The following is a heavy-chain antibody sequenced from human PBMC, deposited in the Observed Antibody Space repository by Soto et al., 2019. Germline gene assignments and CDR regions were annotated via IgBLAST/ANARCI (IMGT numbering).Heavy chain of an antibody. CDR2: IIPIFGTA. J-gene: IGHJ3*02. CDR3: ARESPYNWNRDAFDI. V-gene: IGHV1-69*13. Sequence: GASVKVSCKASGGTFSSYAISWVRQAPGQGLEWMGGIIPIFGTANYAQKFQGRVTITADESTSTAYMELSSLRSEDTAVYYCARESPYNWNRDAFDIWGKGTMVTVSS. CDR1: GGTFSSYA. D-gene: IGHD1-1*01.